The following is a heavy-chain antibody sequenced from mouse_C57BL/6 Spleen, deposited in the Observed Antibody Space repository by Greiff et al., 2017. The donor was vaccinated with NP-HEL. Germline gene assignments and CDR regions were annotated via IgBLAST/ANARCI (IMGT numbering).Heavy chain of an antibody. D-gene: IGHD3-2*02. CDR2: INPGSGGT. CDR1: GYAFTNYL. CDR3: AGAQAPFAY. Sequence: QVHVKQSGAELVRPGTSVKVSCKASGYAFTNYLIEWVKQRPGQGLEWIGVINPGSGGTNYNEKFKGKATLTADKCSSTAYMQLSSLTSEDSAVYFCAGAQAPFAYWGQGTLVTVSA. V-gene: IGHV1-54*01. J-gene: IGHJ3*01.